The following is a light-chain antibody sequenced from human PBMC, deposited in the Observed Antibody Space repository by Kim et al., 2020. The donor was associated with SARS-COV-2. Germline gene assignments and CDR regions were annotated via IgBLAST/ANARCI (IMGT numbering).Light chain of an antibody. V-gene: IGKV3-20*01. CDR1: QSVSSSY. CDR3: QQYGSSPRGT. J-gene: IGKJ4*01. Sequence: EIVLTQSPGTLSLSPGERATLSCRASQSVSSSYLAWYQQKPGQAPRLLIYGASSRATGIPDRFSGSGSGTDFTLTISRLEPEDFAVYYCQQYGSSPRGTFGGGTKLEIK. CDR2: GAS.